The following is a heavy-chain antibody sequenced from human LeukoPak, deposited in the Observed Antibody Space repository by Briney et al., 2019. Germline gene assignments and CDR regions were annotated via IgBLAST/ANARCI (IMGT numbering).Heavy chain of an antibody. D-gene: IGHD6-13*01. CDR2: IWYDGSNK. Sequence: GGSLRLSCAASGFTFSSYGMHWVRQAPGKGLEWVAVIWYDGSNKYYADSVKGRFTISRDNSKNTLYLQMNSLRAEDTAVYYCARALISSSWRTWATYYYYGMDVWGKGTTVTVSS. CDR3: ARALISSSWRTWATYYYYGMDV. V-gene: IGHV3-33*01. CDR1: GFTFSSYG. J-gene: IGHJ6*04.